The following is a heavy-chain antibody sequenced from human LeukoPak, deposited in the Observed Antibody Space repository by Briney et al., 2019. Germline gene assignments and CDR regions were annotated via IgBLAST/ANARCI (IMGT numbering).Heavy chain of an antibody. D-gene: IGHD3-10*01. J-gene: IGHJ4*02. CDR2: ISYDGSNK. Sequence: GGSLRLSCAASGFTFSSYGMHWVSQAPGKGLEWVAVISYDGSNKYYADSVKGRFTISRDNSKNTLYLQMNSLRAEDTAVYYCAKDASGTRRVFHYWGQGTLVTVSS. CDR1: GFTFSSYG. CDR3: AKDASGTRRVFHY. V-gene: IGHV3-30*18.